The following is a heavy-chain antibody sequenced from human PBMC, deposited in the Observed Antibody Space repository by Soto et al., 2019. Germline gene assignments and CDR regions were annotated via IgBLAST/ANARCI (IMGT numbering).Heavy chain of an antibody. D-gene: IGHD3-3*01. J-gene: IGHJ4*02. Sequence: PSETLSLTCALYGGSFDGYYWSWIRQSPGKGLEWIGEIHHSGSTKYNPSLKSRVSLSVDTSTKQFSLKMTSMTAADRGVYYCAIGVDSCSGYLFWGQGTPVTVSS. CDR1: GGSFDGYY. V-gene: IGHV4-34*01. CDR3: AIGVDSCSGYLF. CDR2: IHHSGST.